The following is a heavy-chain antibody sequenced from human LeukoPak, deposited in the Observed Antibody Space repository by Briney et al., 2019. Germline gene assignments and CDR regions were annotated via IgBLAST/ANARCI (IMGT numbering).Heavy chain of an antibody. D-gene: IGHD4-23*01. CDR2: INHSGST. CDR3: ALQTDYGGNKY. J-gene: IGHJ4*02. CDR1: GGSFSGYY. V-gene: IGHV4-34*01. Sequence: SETLSLTCAVYGGSFSGYYWSWIRKPPGKGLEWIGEINHSGSTNYNPSLKSRVTISVDTSKNQFSLKLSSVTAADTAVYYCALQTDYGGNKYWGQGTLVAVSS.